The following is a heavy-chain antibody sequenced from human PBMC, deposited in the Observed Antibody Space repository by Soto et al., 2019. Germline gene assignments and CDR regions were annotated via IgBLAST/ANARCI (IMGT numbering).Heavy chain of an antibody. Sequence: PSETLSLTCTVSSGSISSYYWSWIRQPPGKGLEWIGYIYYSGSTNYNPSLKSRVTISVDTSKNQFSLKLSSVTAADTAVYYCARHHDYWGQGTLVTVSS. V-gene: IGHV4-59*08. CDR1: SGSISSYY. CDR2: IYYSGST. CDR3: ARHHDY. J-gene: IGHJ4*02.